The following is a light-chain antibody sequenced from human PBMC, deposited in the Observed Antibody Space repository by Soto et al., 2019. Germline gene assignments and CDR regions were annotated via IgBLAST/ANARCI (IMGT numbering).Light chain of an antibody. V-gene: IGKV1-5*01. CDR3: QQYNSYST. Sequence: DIQMTQSPSTLSASLGYRFTITCRASQSISSWLAWYQQKPGKAPKLLIYDASSLESGVPSRFSGSGSGTEFTLTISSLQPDDFATYYCQQYNSYSTFGQGTKV. CDR2: DAS. J-gene: IGKJ1*01. CDR1: QSISSW.